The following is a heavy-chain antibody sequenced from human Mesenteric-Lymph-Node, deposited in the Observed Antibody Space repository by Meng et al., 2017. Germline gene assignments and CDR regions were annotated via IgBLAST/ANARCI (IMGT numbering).Heavy chain of an antibody. V-gene: IGHV3-7*01. CDR2: INPHGSAT. J-gene: IGHJ4*02. CDR3: ARDSGSTYYDILTGLIDY. D-gene: IGHD3-9*01. CDR1: GFTFGSAW. Sequence: GESLKISCAASGFTFGSAWMTWVRQAPGKGLEWLGNINPHGSATNYVGSVKGRFTISRDNAKNSVYLQMNSLRAEDTAVYYCARDSGSTYYDILTGLIDYWGQGTLVTVSS.